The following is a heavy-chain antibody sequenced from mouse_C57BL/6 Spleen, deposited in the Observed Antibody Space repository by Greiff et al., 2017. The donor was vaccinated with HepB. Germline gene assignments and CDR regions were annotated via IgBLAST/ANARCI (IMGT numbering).Heavy chain of an antibody. V-gene: IGHV5-9-1*02. CDR2: ISSGGDYI. Sequence: EVKLMESGEGLVKPGGSLKLSCAASGFTFSSYAMSWVRQTPEKRLEWVAYISSGGDYIYYADTVKGRFTISRDNARNTLYLQMSSLKSEDTAMYYCTRDSYGNWYFDVWGTGTTVTVSS. J-gene: IGHJ1*03. CDR3: TRDSYGNWYFDV. D-gene: IGHD2-1*01. CDR1: GFTFSSYA.